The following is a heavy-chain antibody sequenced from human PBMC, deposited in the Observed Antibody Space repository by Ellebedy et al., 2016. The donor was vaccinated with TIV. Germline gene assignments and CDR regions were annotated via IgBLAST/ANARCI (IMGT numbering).Heavy chain of an antibody. Sequence: SETLSLXXTVSGGSISSDDYYWSWIRQPPGKGLEWIGYIYYSGNTNYNPSLKSRVTISIDTSKNRFSLKLDSVTAADTAVYYCARETNWYYFDFWGQGSLVTVSS. CDR1: GGSISSDDYY. V-gene: IGHV4-30-4*01. D-gene: IGHD7-27*01. J-gene: IGHJ4*02. CDR2: IYYSGNT. CDR3: ARETNWYYFDF.